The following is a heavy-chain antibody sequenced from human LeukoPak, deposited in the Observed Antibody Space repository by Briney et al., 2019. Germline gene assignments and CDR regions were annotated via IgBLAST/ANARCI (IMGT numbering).Heavy chain of an antibody. CDR2: ISGRGVST. J-gene: IGHJ4*02. D-gene: IGHD3-22*01. CDR3: ARNRGATGYYWVDY. Sequence: GGSLRLSCAASGFTFSTYAMSWVRQAPGKGLEWVSAISGRGVSTSYADSVRGRFTISRDNSKNTLYLQMDSLRVEDTAVFYCARNRGATGYYWVDYWGQGTLVSVSS. V-gene: IGHV3-23*01. CDR1: GFTFSTYA.